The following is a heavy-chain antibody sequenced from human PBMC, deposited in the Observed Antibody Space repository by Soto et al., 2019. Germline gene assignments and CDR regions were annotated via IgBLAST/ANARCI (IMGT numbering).Heavy chain of an antibody. J-gene: IGHJ5*02. CDR2: ISSGSAFI. D-gene: IGHD1-26*01. CDR3: TRDQGGSYDSWFDP. CDR1: FTFSRYC. Sequence: PGGSLGLSCNFTFSRYCMNGVRQAPGKGLEWVASISSGSAFIKYADSVKGRFSISRDNAKNSVSLQMNSLRAEDTAMYYCTRDQGGSYDSWFDPWGRGTLVTVS. V-gene: IGHV3-21*01.